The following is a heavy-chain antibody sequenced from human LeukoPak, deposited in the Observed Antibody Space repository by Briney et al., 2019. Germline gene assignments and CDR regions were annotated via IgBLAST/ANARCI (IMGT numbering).Heavy chain of an antibody. D-gene: IGHD3-22*01. CDR2: ISGSGFDT. CDR1: GFIFSSYA. V-gene: IGHV3-23*01. J-gene: IGHJ4*02. Sequence: PGGSLRLSCAASGFIFSSYALNWVRQAPGKGLEWVSFISGSGFDTYYADSVKGRFTFSRDNSKNTLYLQMNSLRAEDTAVYYCAIQALYYYDSSGYYYDWGQRTLVTVSS. CDR3: AIQALYYYDSSGYYYD.